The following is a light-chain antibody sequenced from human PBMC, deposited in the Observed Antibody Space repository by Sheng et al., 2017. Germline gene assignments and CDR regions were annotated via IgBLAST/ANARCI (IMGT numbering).Light chain of an antibody. CDR3: QQYGRSVT. J-gene: IGKJ4*01. CDR2: GAS. V-gene: IGKV3-20*01. Sequence: DIVLTQSPATLSLSPGERATLSCRASQSVSSTYLTWYQQKPGQAPRLLIYGASTRATGIPDRFRGSGSGTDFTLTITRLEPEDFAVYYCQQYGRSVTFGGGTKVEIK. CDR1: QSVSSTY.